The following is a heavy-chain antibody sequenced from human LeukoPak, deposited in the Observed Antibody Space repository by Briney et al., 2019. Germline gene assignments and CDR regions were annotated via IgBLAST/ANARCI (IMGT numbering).Heavy chain of an antibody. V-gene: IGHV3-21*01. CDR1: GFTFSSYS. Sequence: GALRLSCAASGFTFSSYSMNWVRQAPGKGLEWVSSISSSSSYIYYADSVKGRFTISRDNAKNSLYLQMNSLRAEDTAVYYCARSHYDILTGYYTRFDPWGQGTLVTVSS. CDR2: ISSSSSYI. D-gene: IGHD3-9*01. CDR3: ARSHYDILTGYYTRFDP. J-gene: IGHJ5*02.